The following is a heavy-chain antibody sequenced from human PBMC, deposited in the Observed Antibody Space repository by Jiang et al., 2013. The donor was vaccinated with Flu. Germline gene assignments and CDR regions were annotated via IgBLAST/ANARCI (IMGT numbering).Heavy chain of an antibody. CDR3: ARVVSRDGYNFSPVYYFDY. V-gene: IGHV4-38-2*02. CDR2: IYHSGST. Sequence: QLVESGPGLVKPSETLSLTCTVSGYSISSGYYWGWIRQPPGKGLEWIGSIYHSGSTYYNPSLKSRVTISVDTSKNQFSLKLSSVTAADTAVYYCARVVSRDGYNFSPVYYFDYWGQGTLVTVSS. J-gene: IGHJ4*02. D-gene: IGHD5-24*01. CDR1: GYSISSGYY.